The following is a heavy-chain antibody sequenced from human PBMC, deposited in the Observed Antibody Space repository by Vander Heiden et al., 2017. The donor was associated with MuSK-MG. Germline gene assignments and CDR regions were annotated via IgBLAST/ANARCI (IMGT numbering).Heavy chain of an antibody. CDR1: GLPFSSYA. CDR2: RSYDGSNK. D-gene: IGHD6-13*01. CDR3: ARVPSSSFQYFQH. V-gene: IGHV3-30-3*01. J-gene: IGHJ1*01. Sequence: QVHLVASGGGVVQPGRSLRLSRTASGLPFSSYAMHWVRQAPGKGLEWVAVRSYDGSNKYYADSVKGRFTISRDNSKNTLYLQMNSLRAEDTAVYYCARVPSSSFQYFQHWGQGTLVTVSS.